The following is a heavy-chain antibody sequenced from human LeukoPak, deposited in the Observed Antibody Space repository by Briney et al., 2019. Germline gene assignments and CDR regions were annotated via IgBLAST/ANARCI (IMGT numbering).Heavy chain of an antibody. Sequence: GGSLRLSCAASGFTLSSYAMSWVRQAPGKGLEWVSAISGDATGTYYEDSVKGRFTVSRDKSKNTLYLQMNSLRAEDTAVYYCARGGYYSDSRDYYPFDYWGQGTLVTVSS. CDR2: ISGDATGT. CDR1: GFTLSSYA. CDR3: ARGGYYSDSRDYYPFDY. D-gene: IGHD3-22*01. V-gene: IGHV3-23*01. J-gene: IGHJ4*02.